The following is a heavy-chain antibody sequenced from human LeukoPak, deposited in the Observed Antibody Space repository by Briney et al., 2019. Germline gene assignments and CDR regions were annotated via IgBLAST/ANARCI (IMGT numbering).Heavy chain of an antibody. CDR3: ARDLGPYSGYDDFDY. CDR2: IIRSGGST. J-gene: IGHJ4*02. Sequence: GGSLRLSCVASGFTFNNYAMCWVRQAPGKGLEWVSAIIRSGGSTYYADSVKGRFTISRDNSKNTLYLQMNSLRAEDTAVYYCARDLGPYSGYDDFDYWGQGTLVTVSS. D-gene: IGHD5-12*01. CDR1: GFTFNNYA. V-gene: IGHV3-23*01.